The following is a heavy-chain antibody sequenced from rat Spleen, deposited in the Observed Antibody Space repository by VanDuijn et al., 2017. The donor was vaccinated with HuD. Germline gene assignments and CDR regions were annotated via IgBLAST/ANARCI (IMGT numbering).Heavy chain of an antibody. D-gene: IGHD4-3*01. CDR2: ISYDGSST. CDR3: ARHNSGYGYMDA. V-gene: IGHV5-7*01. Sequence: EVQLVESGGGLVQPGRSLKLSCAASGFTFSDYNMAWVRQAPKKGLERVATISYDGSSTYYRDSVKGRFTISRDNAKSTLYLQMDSLRSEDTATYYCARHNSGYGYMDAWGQGASVTVSS. J-gene: IGHJ4*01. CDR1: GFTFSDYN.